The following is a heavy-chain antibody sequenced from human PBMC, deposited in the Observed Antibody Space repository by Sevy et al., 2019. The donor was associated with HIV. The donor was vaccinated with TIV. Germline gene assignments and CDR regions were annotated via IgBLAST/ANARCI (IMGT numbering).Heavy chain of an antibody. J-gene: IGHJ4*02. V-gene: IGHV4-39*01. CDR1: GASISSSGYY. Sequence: SETLSLTCTVSGASISSSGYYWGWIRQPPGKGLEWIASINSSGSTFYNPSLKSRVTISADTSKNQFSLDLNSVTAADTAIYYCAGPILTYNNGWSYYDYWGQGTVVTVSS. CDR3: AGPILTYNNGWSYYDY. D-gene: IGHD6-19*01. CDR2: INSSGST.